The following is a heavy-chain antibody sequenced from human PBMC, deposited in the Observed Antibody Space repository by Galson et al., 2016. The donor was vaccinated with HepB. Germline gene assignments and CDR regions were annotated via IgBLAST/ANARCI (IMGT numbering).Heavy chain of an antibody. D-gene: IGHD3-10*01. V-gene: IGHV3-23*01. CDR1: GFTFSSYW. J-gene: IGHJ4*02. CDR2: ISNSGGST. Sequence: SLRLSCAASGFTFSSYWMHWVRQAPGKGLEWVSVISNSGGSTYYADSVKGRFTISRDNSKNTLYLQMNSLRAEDTAVYYCAGGYYGSGSYYAYWGQGTLVTVSS. CDR3: AGGYYGSGSYYAY.